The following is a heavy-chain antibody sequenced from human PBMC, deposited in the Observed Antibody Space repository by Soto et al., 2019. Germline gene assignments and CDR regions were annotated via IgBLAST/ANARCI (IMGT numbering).Heavy chain of an antibody. CDR2: MNPNSGNT. Sequence: ASVKVTCKASGYTFTSYDINWVRQATGQGLEWMGWMNPNSGNTGYAKKFQGRVTMTRNTSISTAYMELSSLRSEDTAVYYCARSLSSGYYYYGMDVWGQGTTVTVSS. CDR3: ARSLSSGYYYYGMDV. D-gene: IGHD6-6*01. V-gene: IGHV1-8*01. J-gene: IGHJ6*02. CDR1: GYTFTSYD.